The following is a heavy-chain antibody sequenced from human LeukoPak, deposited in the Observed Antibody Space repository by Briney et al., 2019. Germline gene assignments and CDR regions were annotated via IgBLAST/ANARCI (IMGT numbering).Heavy chain of an antibody. Sequence: PSETLSLTCTVSGGSISSSSYYWGWIRQPPGKGLEWIGSIYYSGSTYYNPSLKSRVTISVDTSKNQFSLKLSSVTAADTAVYYCARGPPGVVVVAATPLGWFDPWGQGTLVTVSS. CDR3: ARGPPGVVVVAATPLGWFDP. D-gene: IGHD2-15*01. J-gene: IGHJ5*02. V-gene: IGHV4-39*07. CDR2: IYYSGST. CDR1: GGSISSSSYY.